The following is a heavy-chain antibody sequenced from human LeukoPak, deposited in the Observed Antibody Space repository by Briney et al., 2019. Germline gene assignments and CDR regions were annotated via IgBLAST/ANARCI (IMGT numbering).Heavy chain of an antibody. CDR2: IYSGGST. Sequence: GGSLRLSCAASGFTVSSNYMSWVRQAPGKGLEWVSVIYSGGSTYYADSVTGRCTISRDNSKNTLYLQMNSLRAEDTAVYYCAGRSGSHRTAYYYMDVWGTGTTVTVSS. CDR3: AGRSGSHRTAYYYMDV. D-gene: IGHD3-10*01. CDR1: GFTVSSNY. V-gene: IGHV3-53*01. J-gene: IGHJ6*03.